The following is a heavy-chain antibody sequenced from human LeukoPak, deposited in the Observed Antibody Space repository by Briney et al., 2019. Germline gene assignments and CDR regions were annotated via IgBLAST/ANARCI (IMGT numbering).Heavy chain of an antibody. D-gene: IGHD3-16*02. CDR2: IKQGGSEK. V-gene: IGHV3-7*01. Sequence: GGSLRLSCAASGFTFSSYWMSWVRQAPGKGLEWVANIKQGGSEKYYVDSVKGRFTISRDNAKNSLYLQMNSLRAEDTAVYYCARADYDYVWGSYRQYYFDYWGQGTLVTISS. CDR1: GFTFSSYW. CDR3: ARADYDYVWGSYRQYYFDY. J-gene: IGHJ4*02.